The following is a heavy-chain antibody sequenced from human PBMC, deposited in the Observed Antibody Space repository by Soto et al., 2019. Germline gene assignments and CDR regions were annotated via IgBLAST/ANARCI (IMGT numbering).Heavy chain of an antibody. CDR3: ARDQESITDRILQY. J-gene: IGHJ4*02. CDR2: ISAYNGNT. D-gene: IGHD3-10*01. CDR1: GDTFASFG. V-gene: IGHV1-18*01. Sequence: ASVKVSCKASGDTFASFGFSWVRQAPGQGLEWLGWISAYNGNTHYAQKVRDRVTLTTDTSTNTAYMELRSLTSDDTAVYYCARDQESITDRILQYWGQGXRVTVSS.